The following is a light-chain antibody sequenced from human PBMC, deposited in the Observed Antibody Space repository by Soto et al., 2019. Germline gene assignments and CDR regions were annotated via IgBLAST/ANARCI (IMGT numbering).Light chain of an antibody. CDR1: SSNIGAGYD. V-gene: IGLV1-40*01. Sequence: SVLTQPPSVSGAPGQRVTISCTGSSSNIGAGYDVHWYQQLPGTAPKLLIYGNSSRPSGVPDRFSGSKSGASASLAITGLQAEDEADYYCQSYDSSLSGSYVFGTWTKVTGL. J-gene: IGLJ1*01. CDR3: QSYDSSLSGSYV. CDR2: GNS.